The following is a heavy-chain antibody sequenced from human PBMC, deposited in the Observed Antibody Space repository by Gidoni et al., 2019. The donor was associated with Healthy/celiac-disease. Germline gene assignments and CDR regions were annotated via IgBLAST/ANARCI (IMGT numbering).Heavy chain of an antibody. CDR3: ARHRVWQQLPYWYFDL. D-gene: IGHD6-13*01. Sequence: QLQLQESGPGLVKPSETLSLTCTVPGGSISSSSYYWGWIRQPPGKGLEWIGSIYYSGSTYYNPSLKSRVTISVDTSKNQFSLKLSSVTAADTAVYYCARHRVWQQLPYWYFDLWGRGTLVTVSS. J-gene: IGHJ2*01. CDR2: IYYSGST. V-gene: IGHV4-39*01. CDR1: GGSISSSSYY.